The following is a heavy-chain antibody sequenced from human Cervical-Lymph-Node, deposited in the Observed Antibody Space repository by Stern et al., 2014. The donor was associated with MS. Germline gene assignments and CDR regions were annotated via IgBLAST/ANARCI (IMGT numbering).Heavy chain of an antibody. CDR1: GYTFTSYW. Sequence: VQLVQSGPEVKRPGESLKISCQASGYTFTSYWIGWVRQMPGKGLEWIAIIFPGGSDIIYSPSFQGQVTISADKSRSTAYLKWNNLKASDTAIYYCARQRYFDYWGQGTLVTVSS. V-gene: IGHV5-51*01. CDR3: ARQRYFDY. CDR2: IFPGGSDI. J-gene: IGHJ4*02.